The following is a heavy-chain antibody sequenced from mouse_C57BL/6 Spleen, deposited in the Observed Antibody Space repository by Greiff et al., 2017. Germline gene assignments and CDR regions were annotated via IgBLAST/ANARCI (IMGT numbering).Heavy chain of an antibody. J-gene: IGHJ3*01. D-gene: IGHD2-5*01. CDR3: ARPYYSNFYSAWFAY. CDR2: IDPNSGGT. CDR1: GYTFTSYW. Sequence: VQLQESGAELVKPGASVKLSCKASGYTFTSYWMHWVKLRPGRGLEWIGRIDPNSGGTKYNEKFKSKATLTVDKPSSTAYMQLSSLTSEYSAVYYCARPYYSNFYSAWFAYWGQGTLVTVSA. V-gene: IGHV1-72*01.